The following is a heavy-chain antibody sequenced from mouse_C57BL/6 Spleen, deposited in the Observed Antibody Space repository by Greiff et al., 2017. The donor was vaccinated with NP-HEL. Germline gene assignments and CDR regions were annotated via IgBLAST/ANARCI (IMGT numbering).Heavy chain of an antibody. Sequence: EVQLMESGGDLVKPGGSLKLSCAASGFTFSSYGMSWVRQTPDKRLEWVATISSGGSYTYYPDSVKGRFTISRDNAKNTLYLQMSSLKSEDTAMYYCARELGRYFDYWGQGTTLTVSS. V-gene: IGHV5-6*01. CDR3: ARELGRYFDY. D-gene: IGHD4-1*01. J-gene: IGHJ2*01. CDR1: GFTFSSYG. CDR2: ISSGGSYT.